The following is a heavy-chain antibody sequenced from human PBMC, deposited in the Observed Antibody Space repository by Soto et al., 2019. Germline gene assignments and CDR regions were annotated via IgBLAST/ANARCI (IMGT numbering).Heavy chain of an antibody. D-gene: IGHD3-16*01. CDR3: ASGCFGEFVYYFDY. CDR2: ISAYNGNT. CDR1: GYTFTSYG. J-gene: IGHJ4*02. Sequence: ASVKVSCKASGYTFTSYGISWVRQAPGQGLEWMGWISAYNGNTNYAQKLQGRVTMTTDTSTSTAYMELRSLGSDDTAVYYCASGCFGEFVYYFDYWGQGTLVTVSS. V-gene: IGHV1-18*01.